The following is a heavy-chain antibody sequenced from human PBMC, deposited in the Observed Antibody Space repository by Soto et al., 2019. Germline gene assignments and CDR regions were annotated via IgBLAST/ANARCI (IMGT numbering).Heavy chain of an antibody. D-gene: IGHD6-6*01. J-gene: IGHJ6*02. CDR2: IVAGSGDT. CDR3: AARSDFRFYYSDMDV. CDR1: GLTFSSSA. Sequence: QMQLVQSGPEVKKPGTSVKLSCKASGLTFSSSAVQWVRQSRGQRLEWIGWIVAGSGDTKYAQRFHERVTFSRDMSTDTAYMELSSLRSDDTGVYYCAARSDFRFYYSDMDVWGQGTKVTPSS. V-gene: IGHV1-58*01.